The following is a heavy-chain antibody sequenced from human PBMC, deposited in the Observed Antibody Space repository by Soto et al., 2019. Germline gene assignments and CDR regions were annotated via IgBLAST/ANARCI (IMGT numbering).Heavy chain of an antibody. V-gene: IGHV1-2*04. CDR3: ARGKYYYDSGSYWGNYYYYYMDV. D-gene: IGHD3-10*01. CDR1: GYTFTGYY. J-gene: IGHJ6*03. Sequence: QVQLVQSGAEVKKPGASVKVSCKASGYTFTGYYMHWVRQAPGQGLEWMGWINPNSGGTNYAQKFQGWVTMTRDTSISTAYMELSRLRSDDTAVYYCARGKYYYDSGSYWGNYYYYYMDVWGKGTTVTVSS. CDR2: INPNSGGT.